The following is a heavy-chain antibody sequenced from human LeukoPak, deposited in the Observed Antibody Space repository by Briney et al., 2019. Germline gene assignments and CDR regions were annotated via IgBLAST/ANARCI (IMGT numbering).Heavy chain of an antibody. V-gene: IGHV1-2*02. Sequence: GASVTVSCKASGYSFIGYYIHWVRQAPGHGLEWMGWIDPKRNDTYSAEIFQGRVTMTWDTSISTAYMELGRLTSDDMGVYYCARDRPTTQVPLAPLRVWGQGTLVTVSS. CDR2: IDPKRNDT. CDR1: GYSFIGYY. J-gene: IGHJ4*02. D-gene: IGHD1-1*01. CDR3: ARDRPTTQVPLAPLRV.